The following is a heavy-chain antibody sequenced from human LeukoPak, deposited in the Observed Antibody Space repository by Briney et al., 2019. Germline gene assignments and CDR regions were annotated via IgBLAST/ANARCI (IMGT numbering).Heavy chain of an antibody. D-gene: IGHD2-15*01. CDR1: GFTFSSYG. CDR3: AKDWRRIVVVGPITRHGNYMDV. Sequence: GGSLRLSCAASGFTFSSYGMSWLRQAPGKGLEWSSAISGSGGRTYYADSLKGRFTISRDNSKNTLYLQMNSLRPEDTAVYYCAKDWRRIVVVGPITRHGNYMDVWGKGTTVTISS. J-gene: IGHJ6*03. CDR2: ISGSGGRT. V-gene: IGHV3-23*01.